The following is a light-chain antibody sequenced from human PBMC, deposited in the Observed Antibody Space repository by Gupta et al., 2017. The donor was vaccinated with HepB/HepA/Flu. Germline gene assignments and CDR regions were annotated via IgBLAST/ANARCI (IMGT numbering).Light chain of an antibody. CDR1: SSKIISNY. CDR3: AAWDDSLSAWL. Sequence: QSVLTHPPSTSQTPGQSLTISCSGSSSKIISNYVYWYQQFPGATPKLLIFRNNQRPSGVPDRFAGSKSDTSPSLAIGGLRSEDEADYYCAAWDDSLSAWLFGGGTTLTVL. V-gene: IGLV1-47*01. J-gene: IGLJ3*02. CDR2: RNN.